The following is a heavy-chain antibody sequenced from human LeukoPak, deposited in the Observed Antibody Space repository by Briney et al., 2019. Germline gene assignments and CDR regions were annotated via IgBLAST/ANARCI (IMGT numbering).Heavy chain of an antibody. V-gene: IGHV1-2*02. CDR2: INPNSGGT. J-gene: IGHJ5*02. CDR1: GYTFTGYY. CDR3: ARGPYYYGSGTKINWFDP. D-gene: IGHD3-10*01. Sequence: ASVKGSCKASGYTFTGYYMHCVRQAPGQGLVWMGWINPNSGGTNYAQKFQGRVTMTRDTSISTAYMELSRLRSDDTAVYYCARGPYYYGSGTKINWFDPWGQGTLVTVSS.